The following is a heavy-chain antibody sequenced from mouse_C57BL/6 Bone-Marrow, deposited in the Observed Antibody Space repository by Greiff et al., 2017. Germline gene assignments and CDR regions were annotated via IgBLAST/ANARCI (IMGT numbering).Heavy chain of an antibody. V-gene: IGHV1-15*01. CDR1: GYTFTDYE. D-gene: IGHD2-4*01. Sequence: VQLQESGAELVRPGASVTLSCKASGYTFTDYEMHWVKQTPVHGLEWIGAIDPATGGTAYNQKFKGKAILTADKSSSAAYMELRSLTSEDSAVYYGTRWEDYDGYLDYWGQGTTLTVSS. CDR3: TRWEDYDGYLDY. CDR2: IDPATGGT. J-gene: IGHJ2*01.